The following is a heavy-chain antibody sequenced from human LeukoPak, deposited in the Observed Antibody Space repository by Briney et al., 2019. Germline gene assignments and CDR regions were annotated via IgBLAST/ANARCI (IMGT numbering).Heavy chain of an antibody. J-gene: IGHJ4*02. CDR1: GGSISSGGYY. D-gene: IGHD5-18*01. Sequence: SETLSLTCTVSGGSISSGGYYWSWIRQPPGKGLEWIGYIYHSGSTYYNPSLKSRVTISVDRSKNQFSLKLSSVTAADTAVYYCARDRGGYSNSYDYWGQGTLVTVSS. V-gene: IGHV4-30-2*01. CDR3: ARDRGGYSNSYDY. CDR2: IYHSGST.